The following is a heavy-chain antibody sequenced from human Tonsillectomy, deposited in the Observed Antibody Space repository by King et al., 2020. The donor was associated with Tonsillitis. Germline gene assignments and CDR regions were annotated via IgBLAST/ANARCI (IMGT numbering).Heavy chain of an antibody. J-gene: IGHJ4*02. V-gene: IGHV3-72*01. CDR1: GFTFSDHN. CDR3: APGLVGAADF. CDR2: SRNKANSYTP. D-gene: IGHD2-15*01. Sequence: VQLVESRVGLVQPGGCLRLSLTTSGFTFSDHNIDRVRQAVGNGLEWMVRSRNKANSYTPDYAASEKGRFILSRDDSKNLGYLQMNSLKTEDTAVYYCAPGLVGAADFWGQGTLVTVSS.